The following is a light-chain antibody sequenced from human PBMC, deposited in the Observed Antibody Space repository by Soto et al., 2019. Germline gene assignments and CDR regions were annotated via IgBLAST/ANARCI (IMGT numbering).Light chain of an antibody. CDR3: NSCTSRSTGV. CDR2: EVS. J-gene: IGLJ1*01. V-gene: IGLV2-14*01. Sequence: QSALTQPASVSGSPGQSITISCTGTSSDVGGYNYVSWYQQHPGKAPKLIIYEVSTRPSGVTNRFSGSTSGNTASLTISGLQAEAEADYYCNSCTSRSTGVFGTGTKFTVL. CDR1: SSDVGGYNY.